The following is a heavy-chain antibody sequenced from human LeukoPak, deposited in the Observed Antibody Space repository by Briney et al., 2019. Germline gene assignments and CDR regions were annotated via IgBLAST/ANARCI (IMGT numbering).Heavy chain of an antibody. CDR2: IIPIFGTA. CDR1: GGTFSSYA. V-gene: IGHV1-69*05. Sequence: ASVKVSCKASGGTFSSYAISWVRQAPGQGLEWMGGIIPIFGTANYAQKLQGRVTMTTDTSTSTAYMELRSLRSDDTAVYYCARTFDILNRFDPWGQGTLVTVSS. J-gene: IGHJ5*02. D-gene: IGHD3-9*01. CDR3: ARTFDILNRFDP.